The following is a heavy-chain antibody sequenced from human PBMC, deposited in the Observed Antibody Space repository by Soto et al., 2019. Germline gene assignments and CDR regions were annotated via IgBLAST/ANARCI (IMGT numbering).Heavy chain of an antibody. CDR1: GFTFSDYY. V-gene: IGHV3-11*06. Sequence: GGSLRLSCAASGFTFSDYYMSWIRQAPGKGLEWVSYISSSSSYTNYADSVKGRFTISRDNAKNSLYLQMNSLRAEDTAVYYCARELVVPADFYYYYYYGMDVWGQGTTVTVSS. J-gene: IGHJ6*02. D-gene: IGHD2-2*01. CDR3: ARELVVPADFYYYYYYGMDV. CDR2: ISSSSSYT.